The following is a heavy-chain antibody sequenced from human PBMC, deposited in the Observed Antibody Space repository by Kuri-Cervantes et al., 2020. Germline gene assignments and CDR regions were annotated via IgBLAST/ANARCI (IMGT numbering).Heavy chain of an antibody. CDR2: IYYSGST. V-gene: IGHV4-61*01. CDR3: ARDSRVGWFDP. J-gene: IGHJ5*02. Sequence: SETLSLTCTVSGGSVSSGSYYWSWTRQPPGKGLEWIGYIYYSGSTNYNPSLKSRVTISVDTSKNQFSLKLSSVTAADTAVYYCARDSRVGWFDPWGQGTLVTVSS. D-gene: IGHD2-15*01. CDR1: GGSVSSGSYY.